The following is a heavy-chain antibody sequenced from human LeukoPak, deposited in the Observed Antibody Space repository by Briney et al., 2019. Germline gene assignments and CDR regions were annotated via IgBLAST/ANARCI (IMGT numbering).Heavy chain of an antibody. J-gene: IGHJ5*02. CDR1: GFTFSSYS. Sequence: GGSLRLSCAASGFTFSSYSMNWVRQAPGKGLEWVSYISSSSSTIYYADSVKGRFTISRDNAKNSLYLQMNSLRAEDTAVYCCARDGHSSSWYGDWFDPWGQGTLVTVSS. V-gene: IGHV3-48*01. CDR2: ISSSSSTI. D-gene: IGHD6-13*01. CDR3: ARDGHSSSWYGDWFDP.